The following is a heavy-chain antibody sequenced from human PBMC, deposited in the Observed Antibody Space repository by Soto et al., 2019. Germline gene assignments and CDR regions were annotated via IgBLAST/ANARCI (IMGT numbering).Heavy chain of an antibody. CDR2: INAGNGNT. CDR1: GYTFSNYA. J-gene: IGHJ6*02. D-gene: IGHD2-15*01. Sequence: ASVKVSCKASGYTFSNYAMHWVRQAPGQRLEWMGWINAGNGNTKYSQKFQDRVTITRDTSASTAYMELSSLRSEDTAVYYCAKRGNIAVVVADYGMDVWGQGTTVTVSS. CDR3: AKRGNIAVVVADYGMDV. V-gene: IGHV1-3*01.